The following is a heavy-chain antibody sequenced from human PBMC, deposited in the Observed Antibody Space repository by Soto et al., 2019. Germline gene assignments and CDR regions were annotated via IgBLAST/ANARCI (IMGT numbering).Heavy chain of an antibody. CDR2: ISAHNGKT. CDR1: GYSFSSYA. D-gene: IGHD6-19*01. V-gene: IGHV1-18*01. CDR3: ARTRSVVRSSGWYDY. J-gene: IGHJ4*02. Sequence: ASVKVSCKASGYSFSSYAISWVRQAPGQGLEWMGWISAHNGKTNYPQKLQGRVTMTTDTSTSTAYMELRSLRSDDTAVYYCARTRSVVRSSGWYDYWGQGTLVTVSS.